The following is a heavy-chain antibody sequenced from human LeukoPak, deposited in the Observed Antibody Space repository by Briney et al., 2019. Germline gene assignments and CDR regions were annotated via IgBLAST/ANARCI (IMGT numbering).Heavy chain of an antibody. D-gene: IGHD3-10*01. Sequence: GGSLRLSCAASGFTFSGYNMNWVRQAPGKGLEWVSYISSSSTTIYYAESVKGRLTISRENAKNSLYLQMNSLRGEDTAVYYCARDSDILFDYWGQGTLVTVSS. CDR1: GFTFSGYN. CDR3: ARDSDILFDY. V-gene: IGHV3-48*04. CDR2: ISSSSTTI. J-gene: IGHJ4*02.